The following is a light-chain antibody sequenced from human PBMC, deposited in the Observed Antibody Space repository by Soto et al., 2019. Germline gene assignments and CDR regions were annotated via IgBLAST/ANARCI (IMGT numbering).Light chain of an antibody. Sequence: QSALTQPRSVSGSPGQSVTISCTGTSSDVGDYNYVTWYQQHPGKAPRLFIYDVFKRPSGVPHRFSGSKSGNTASLTISGLQAEDEADYYCCSYAGSYTYVFGTGTKVTVL. J-gene: IGLJ1*01. CDR3: CSYAGSYTYV. V-gene: IGLV2-11*01. CDR2: DVF. CDR1: SSDVGDYNY.